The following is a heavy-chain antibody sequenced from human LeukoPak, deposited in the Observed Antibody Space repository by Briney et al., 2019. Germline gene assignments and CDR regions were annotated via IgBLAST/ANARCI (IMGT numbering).Heavy chain of an antibody. J-gene: IGHJ6*02. V-gene: IGHV3-7*01. D-gene: IGHD4-11*01. CDR2: IKQDGSEK. CDR1: GFTFSSYW. CDR3: ARVRSTVTTGIYYYYGMDV. Sequence: PGGSLRLSCAASGFTFSSYWMSWVRQAPEKGLEWVANIKQDGSEKYYVDSVKGRFTISRDNAKNSLYLQMNSLRAEDTAVYYCARVRSTVTTGIYYYYGMDVWGQGTTVTVSS.